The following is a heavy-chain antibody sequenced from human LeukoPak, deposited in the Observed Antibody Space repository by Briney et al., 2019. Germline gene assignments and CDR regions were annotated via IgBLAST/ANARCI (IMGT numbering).Heavy chain of an antibody. CDR2: IKQDGSEK. CDR1: GFIFSSYW. J-gene: IGHJ6*02. CDR3: ARDFRYYYYYAMDV. Sequence: GGSLRLSCAASGFIFSSYWMSWVRQAPGKGLEWVANIKQDGSEKYYVDSVKGRFTISRDNAKNSLYLQMNSLRAEDTAVYYCARDFRYYYYYAMDVWGQGTTVTVSS. V-gene: IGHV3-7*01.